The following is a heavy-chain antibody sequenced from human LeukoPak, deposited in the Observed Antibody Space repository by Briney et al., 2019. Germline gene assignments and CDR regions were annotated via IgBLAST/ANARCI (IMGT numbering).Heavy chain of an antibody. D-gene: IGHD6-19*01. CDR1: GGSISSYY. Sequence: SETLSLTCTVSGGSISSYYWSWIRQPPGKGLEWIGYIYYSGSTNYNPSLKSRVTISVDTSKNQFSLKLSSVTAADTAVYYCAEAGTTEYYFDYWGQGTLVTVSS. CDR3: AEAGTTEYYFDY. J-gene: IGHJ4*02. CDR2: IYYSGST. V-gene: IGHV4-59*01.